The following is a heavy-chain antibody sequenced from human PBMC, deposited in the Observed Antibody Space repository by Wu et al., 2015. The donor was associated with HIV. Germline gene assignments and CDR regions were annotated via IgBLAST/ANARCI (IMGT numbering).Heavy chain of an antibody. Sequence: QVQLVQSGAEVKKPGASVKVSCKASGYTFTAFYLHWVRQAPGQGLEWMGRFSPVFANPSYAQKFQGRITITADELTRTTYVEVSSLRSEDTAVYYCARGDSSGWYSFDSWGQGTLVIVSS. CDR3: ARGDSSGWYSFDS. J-gene: IGHJ4*02. V-gene: IGHV1-69*18. D-gene: IGHD6-19*01. CDR2: FSPVFANP. CDR1: GYTFTAFY.